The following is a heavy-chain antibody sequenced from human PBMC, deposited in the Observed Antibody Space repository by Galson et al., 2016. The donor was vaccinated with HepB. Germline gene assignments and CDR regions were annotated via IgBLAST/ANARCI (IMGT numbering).Heavy chain of an antibody. J-gene: IGHJ5*02. V-gene: IGHV3-7*04. CDR2: IQQDGGEK. D-gene: IGHD6-19*01. CDR3: ARGRSILERGWYWFDP. Sequence: SLRLSCADSGFTFKNYWMSWIRQAPGKGLEWVASIQQDGGEKHYVDSVKGRFTISRDKAKNSLYLQMNSLRAEDTAVYYCARGRSILERGWYWFDPWGQGTLVTVSS. CDR1: GFTFKNYW.